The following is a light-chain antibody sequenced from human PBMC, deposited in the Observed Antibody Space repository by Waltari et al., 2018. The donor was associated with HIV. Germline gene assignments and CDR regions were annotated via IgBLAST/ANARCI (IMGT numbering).Light chain of an antibody. CDR1: KLGDNS. CDR2: QDN. J-gene: IGLJ2*01. V-gene: IGLV3-1*01. CDR3: QTWDSGTVL. Sequence: SYAVTQAVSMSVLLGRTANTNCSGHKLGDNSASWYQQKPGQSPVLVIYQDNGRPSGIPERFAGSKSGNTVTLTISETQAMDEADYYCQTWDSGTVLFGGGTKLTVL.